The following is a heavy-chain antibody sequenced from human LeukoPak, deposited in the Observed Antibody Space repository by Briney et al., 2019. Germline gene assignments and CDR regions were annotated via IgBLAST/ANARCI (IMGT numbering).Heavy chain of an antibody. Sequence: GASVKVSCKASGGTFSSYAISWVRQAPGQGLEWMGGIIPIFGTANYAQKFQGRVTITADKSTSTAYMELSSLRSEDTAVYYCARGADSRNYRDYYYYYYMDVWGKGTTVTVSS. CDR1: GGTFSSYA. CDR2: IIPIFGTA. D-gene: IGHD3-22*01. V-gene: IGHV1-69*06. J-gene: IGHJ6*03. CDR3: ARGADSRNYRDYYYYYYMDV.